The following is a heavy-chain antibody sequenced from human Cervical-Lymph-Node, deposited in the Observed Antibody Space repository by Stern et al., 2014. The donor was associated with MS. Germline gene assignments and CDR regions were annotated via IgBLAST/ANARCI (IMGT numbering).Heavy chain of an antibody. CDR1: GGSITNYY. D-gene: IGHD3-9*01. Sequence: QVQLQESGPGLVKPSETLSLTCTVSGGSITNYYWSWIRQPPGKGLEWIGYAYHTGSTTYSPSFESRVTISVDTSKNPFSLKLRSVTAADTAVYYCAREYYDILTGYYGFDHWGQGTVVTVSS. CDR2: AYHTGST. V-gene: IGHV4-59*12. CDR3: AREYYDILTGYYGFDH. J-gene: IGHJ4*02.